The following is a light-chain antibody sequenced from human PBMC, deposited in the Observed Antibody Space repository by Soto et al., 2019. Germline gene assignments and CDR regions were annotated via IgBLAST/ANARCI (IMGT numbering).Light chain of an antibody. V-gene: IGKV1-39*01. CDR3: QHTYSPPHT. CDR2: VAS. CDR1: QSIRSY. J-gene: IGKJ2*01. Sequence: DIQMTQSPSSLSASVGDKVIITCRASQSIRSYLTWYQQRPGKAPKLLISVASSLQSGVPTRLSGSGSGTDFTLTISSLQPEDFATYYCQHTYSPPHTFGQGTKLEIK.